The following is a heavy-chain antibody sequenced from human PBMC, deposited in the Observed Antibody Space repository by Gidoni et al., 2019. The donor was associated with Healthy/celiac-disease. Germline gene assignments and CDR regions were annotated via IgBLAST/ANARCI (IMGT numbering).Heavy chain of an antibody. CDR3: AKVVYSSSPAFDY. Sequence: QVQLVESGGAVVHLGRSLSLPCAASGFTSSSYGMHWVRQAPGKGLEWVAVISYDGSNKYYADSVKGRFTISRDNSKNTLYLQMNSLRAEDTAVYYCAKVVYSSSPAFDYWGQGTLVTVSS. CDR2: ISYDGSNK. D-gene: IGHD6-13*01. V-gene: IGHV3-30*18. CDR1: GFTSSSYG. J-gene: IGHJ4*02.